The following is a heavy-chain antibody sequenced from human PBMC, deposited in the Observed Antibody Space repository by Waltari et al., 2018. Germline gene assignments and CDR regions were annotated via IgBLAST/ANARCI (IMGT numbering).Heavy chain of an antibody. CDR1: GYTLTELS. V-gene: IGHV1-24*01. CDR2: FDPEDGET. Sequence: QVQLVQSGAEVKKPGASVKVSCKVSGYTLTELSMHWVRQAPGKGLEWMGGFDPEDGETIYAQKFQGRVTMTEDTSTDTAYMELSSLRSEDTAVYYCATGVLVGNYYDSSGLGGNFDYWGQGTLVTVSS. J-gene: IGHJ4*02. D-gene: IGHD3-22*01. CDR3: ATGVLVGNYYDSSGLGGNFDY.